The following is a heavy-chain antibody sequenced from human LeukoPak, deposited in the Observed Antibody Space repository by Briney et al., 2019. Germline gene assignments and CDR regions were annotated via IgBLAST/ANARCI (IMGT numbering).Heavy chain of an antibody. CDR1: GGSISSSSYY. CDR3: ARRGGFNSYGYYYFDY. Sequence: NTSETLSLTCTVSGGSISSSSYYWGWIRQPPGKGLEWIGYIYYSGSTNYNPSLKSRVTISVDTSKNQFSLKLSSVTAADTAVYYCARRGGFNSYGYYYFDYWGQGTLVTVSS. J-gene: IGHJ4*02. CDR2: IYYSGST. D-gene: IGHD5-18*01. V-gene: IGHV4-61*05.